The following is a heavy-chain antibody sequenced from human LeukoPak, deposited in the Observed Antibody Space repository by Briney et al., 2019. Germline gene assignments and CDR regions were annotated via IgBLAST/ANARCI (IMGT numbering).Heavy chain of an antibody. V-gene: IGHV1-24*01. CDR2: FDPEDGET. J-gene: IGHJ4*02. CDR1: GYTLTELT. D-gene: IGHD4-17*01. CDR3: ATAIGDYGTWYFDY. Sequence: ASVKVSCKVPGYTLTELTMHWVRQAPGKGLEWMGGFDPEDGETIYAQKFQGRVTMTEDTSTDTAYMELSSLRSEDTAVYYCATAIGDYGTWYFDYWGQGTLVTVSS.